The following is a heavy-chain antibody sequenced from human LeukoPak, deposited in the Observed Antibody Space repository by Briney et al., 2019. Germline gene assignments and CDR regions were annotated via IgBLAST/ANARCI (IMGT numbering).Heavy chain of an antibody. Sequence: SGRSLRLSCAASGFTFDDYAMHWVRQAPGKGLEWVSGISWNGGSIGYTDSVKGRFTISRDNAENSLYLQMNSLRAEDMALYYCAKQMGRGWPVPAAIDYWGEGTLVTVSS. CDR2: ISWNGGSI. CDR3: AKQMGRGWPVPAAIDY. D-gene: IGHD2-2*01. V-gene: IGHV3-9*03. J-gene: IGHJ4*02. CDR1: GFTFDDYA.